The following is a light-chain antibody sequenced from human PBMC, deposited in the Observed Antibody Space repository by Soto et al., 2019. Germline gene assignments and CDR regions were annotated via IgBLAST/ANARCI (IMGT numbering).Light chain of an antibody. Sequence: DIQLTQSPSSVSASVWDRVTITCRVSQDIGSWLAWYQQKPGEAPTLLIYAASILQSGVPSRFSGSGSGTDFTLTISSLQPEDFATYYCHQTNSFPYTFGGGTKVEIK. CDR3: HQTNSFPYT. CDR1: QDIGSW. J-gene: IGKJ4*01. CDR2: AAS. V-gene: IGKV1D-12*01.